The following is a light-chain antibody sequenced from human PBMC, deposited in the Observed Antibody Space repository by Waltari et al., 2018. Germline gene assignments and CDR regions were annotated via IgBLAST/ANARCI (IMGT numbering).Light chain of an antibody. V-gene: IGLV2-23*01. CDR1: SSDGGSYNL. CDR3: CSYAGSSTYV. CDR2: EGS. J-gene: IGLJ1*01. Sequence: QSALTQPASVSGSPGQSITISCTGTSSDGGSYNLVSWYQQPPGKAPKLMIYEGSKRHSGVSNRFSGSKSGNTASLTISGLQAEDEADYYCCSYAGSSTYVFGTGTKVTVL.